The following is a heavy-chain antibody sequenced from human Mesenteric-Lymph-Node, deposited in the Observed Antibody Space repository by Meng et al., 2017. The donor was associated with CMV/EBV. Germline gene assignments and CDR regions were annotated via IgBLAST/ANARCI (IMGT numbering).Heavy chain of an antibody. D-gene: IGHD3-9*01. J-gene: IGHJ4*02. CDR3: ARDGPGPPDILTGGSS. Sequence: SETLSLTCTVSGGSISSYYWSWIRQPPGKGLEWIGYIYYSGSTNYNPSLKSRVTISVDTSKNQFSLKLSSVTAADTAVYYCARDGPGPPDILTGGSSWGQGTLVTVSS. CDR1: GGSISSYY. V-gene: IGHV4-59*01. CDR2: IYYSGST.